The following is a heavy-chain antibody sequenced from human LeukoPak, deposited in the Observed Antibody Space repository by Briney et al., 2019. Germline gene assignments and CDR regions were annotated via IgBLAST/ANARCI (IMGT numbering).Heavy chain of an antibody. CDR1: GFTASSNY. J-gene: IGHJ6*02. CDR3: ARDRGSASFSLALDI. CDR2: IYSGGST. V-gene: IGHV3-66*02. D-gene: IGHD1-26*01. Sequence: GGSLRLSCAASGFTASSNYMSWVRQAPGKGLEWVSVIYSGGSTYYADSVKGRFTISRDNSKNTLYLQMNSLRAEDTAVYYCARDRGSASFSLALDIWGQGTTVAVSS.